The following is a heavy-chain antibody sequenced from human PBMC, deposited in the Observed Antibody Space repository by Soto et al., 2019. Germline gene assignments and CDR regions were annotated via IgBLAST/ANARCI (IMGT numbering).Heavy chain of an antibody. D-gene: IGHD4-17*01. J-gene: IGHJ4*02. CDR1: GFTFSSYA. Sequence: GGSLRLSCAASGFTFSSYAMSWVRQAPGKGLEWVSAISASGGSTFYADAVKGRFTISRDISKNTLYLHMNSLRAEDTAVYYCVTRTTEARVYWGQGTLVTVSS. V-gene: IGHV3-23*01. CDR2: ISASGGST. CDR3: VTRTTEARVY.